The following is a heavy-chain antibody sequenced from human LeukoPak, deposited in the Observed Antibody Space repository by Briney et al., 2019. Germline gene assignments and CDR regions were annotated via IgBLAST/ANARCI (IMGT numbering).Heavy chain of an antibody. D-gene: IGHD4-23*01. J-gene: IGHJ3*02. V-gene: IGHV4-59*01. CDR1: GGSISSYY. CDR3: ARVGGKYDAFDI. Sequence: PSETPSLTCTVSGGSISSYYWSWIRQPPGKGLEWIGYIYYSGSTNYNPSLKSRVTISVDTSKNQFSLKLSSVTAADTAVYYCARVGGKYDAFDIWGQGTMVTVSS. CDR2: IYYSGST.